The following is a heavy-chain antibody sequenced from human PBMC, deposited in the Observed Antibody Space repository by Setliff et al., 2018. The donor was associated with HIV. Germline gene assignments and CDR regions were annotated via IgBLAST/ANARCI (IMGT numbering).Heavy chain of an antibody. V-gene: IGHV4-38-2*01. J-gene: IGHJ4*02. CDR2: IYHSGST. Sequence: SETLSLTCAVSGYSISSGYYWGWIRQPPGKGLEWIGSIYHSGSTYYNPSLKSRVTISVDTSKNQFSLKLSSVTAADTAVYYCARGGDGYNPGGGTFDHWGQGTLVTVS. CDR3: ARGGDGYNPGGGTFDH. CDR1: GYSISSGYY. D-gene: IGHD1-1*01.